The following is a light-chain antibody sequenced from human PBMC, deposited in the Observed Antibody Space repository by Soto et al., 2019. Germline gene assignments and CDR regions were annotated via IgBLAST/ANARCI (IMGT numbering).Light chain of an antibody. CDR2: GAS. V-gene: IGKV3-20*01. Sequence: EIVLTQSPGTLSLSPGQRATLSCRASQNVNNYLAWYQHKPGQAPRLLIYGASSRATSIPDRISGSGSGTDFTLNISRLEPDDFAVYYCQQFAVAPWTFGQGTKVEIK. J-gene: IGKJ1*01. CDR3: QQFAVAPWT. CDR1: QNVNNY.